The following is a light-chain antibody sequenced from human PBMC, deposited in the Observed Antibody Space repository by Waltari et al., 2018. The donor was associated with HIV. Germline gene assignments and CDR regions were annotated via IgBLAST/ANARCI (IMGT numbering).Light chain of an antibody. J-gene: IGLJ1*01. CDR2: YDD. Sequence: QSVLTQPPSVSEAPRQRVTISCSGSSSNIENNAVNWYQQVPGKAPKLLIYYDDLLSSGVSDRFSGSKSGTSASLAIRGLQSEDEADYYGAAWDDSLNGYVFGSGTKVTVL. CDR1: SSNIENNA. V-gene: IGLV1-36*01. CDR3: AAWDDSLNGYV.